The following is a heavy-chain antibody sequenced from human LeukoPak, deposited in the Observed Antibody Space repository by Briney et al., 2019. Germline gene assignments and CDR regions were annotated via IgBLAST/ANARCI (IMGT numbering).Heavy chain of an antibody. J-gene: IGHJ6*02. V-gene: IGHV3-15*01. D-gene: IGHD2-15*01. CDR3: TTPARDFYYYGMEV. CDR2: IKSKNDGGTT. Sequence: GGSLRLSCAASGFTFSTYALNWVRQAPGKGLEWVGRIKSKNDGGTTDYAAPVNGRFTISRDDSKNTLYLQMNSLKTEDTGVHYCTTPARDFYYYGMEVWGQGTTVTVSS. CDR1: GFTFSTYA.